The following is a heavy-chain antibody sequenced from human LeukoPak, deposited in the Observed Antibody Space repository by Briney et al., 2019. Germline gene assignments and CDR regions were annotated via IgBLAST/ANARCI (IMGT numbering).Heavy chain of an antibody. J-gene: IGHJ4*02. CDR3: AERTELPTNVY. CDR2: ISGSGGTA. Sequence: GGSQTLFCAASGFTYSNYVTSWVRQAPGKGLEWVSAISGSGGTAYYADSVKGRVTISRDNSKNTLWLQMTSLRAEDTAVYYCAERTELPTNVYWGEKPRVSVSS. V-gene: IGHV3-23*01. D-gene: IGHD2-8*01. CDR1: GFTYSNYV.